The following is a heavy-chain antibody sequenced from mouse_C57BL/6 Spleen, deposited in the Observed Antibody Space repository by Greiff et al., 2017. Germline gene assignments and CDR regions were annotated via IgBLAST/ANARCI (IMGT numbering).Heavy chain of an antibody. Sequence: QVQLQQSGAELARPGASVKLSCKASGYTFTSYGISWVKQRTGQGLEWIGEIYPRSGNTYYNEKFKGKATLTADKSSSTAYMELRSLTSEDSAVYFCARRYGSSTGYAMDYGGQGTSVTVSS. D-gene: IGHD1-1*01. V-gene: IGHV1-81*01. J-gene: IGHJ4*01. CDR2: IYPRSGNT. CDR1: GYTFTSYG. CDR3: ARRYGSSTGYAMDY.